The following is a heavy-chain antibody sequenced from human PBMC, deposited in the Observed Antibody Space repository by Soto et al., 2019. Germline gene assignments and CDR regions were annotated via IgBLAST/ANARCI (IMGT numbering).Heavy chain of an antibody. V-gene: IGHV1-18*01. CDR3: ARDTRSKNEWELPNDFDY. J-gene: IGHJ4*02. CDR1: GYTFTSYG. Sequence: VASVKVSCKASGYTFTSYGISWVRQAPGQGLEWMGWISAYNGNTNYAQKLQGRVTMTTDTSTSTAYMELRSLRSDDTAVYYCARDTRSKNEWELPNDFDYWGQGTLVTVSS. CDR2: ISAYNGNT. D-gene: IGHD1-26*01.